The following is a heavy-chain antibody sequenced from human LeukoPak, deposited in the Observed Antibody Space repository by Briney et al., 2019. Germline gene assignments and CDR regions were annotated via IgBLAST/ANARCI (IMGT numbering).Heavy chain of an antibody. V-gene: IGHV1-2*02. Sequence: ASVKVSCKASGYSFNNYGISWVRQAPGQGLEWMGWINPNSGGTNYAQKFQGRVTMTRDTSISTAYMEVSRLRSDDTAVYYCARAWGGYDSYYFDYWGQGTLVTVSS. CDR2: INPNSGGT. J-gene: IGHJ4*02. CDR3: ARAWGGYDSYYFDY. D-gene: IGHD3-22*01. CDR1: GYSFNNYG.